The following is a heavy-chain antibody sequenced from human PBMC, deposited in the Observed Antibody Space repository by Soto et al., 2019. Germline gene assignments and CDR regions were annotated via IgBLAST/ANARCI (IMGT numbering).Heavy chain of an antibody. V-gene: IGHV4-59*01. CDR3: ARGGNRYSNVASGVGGFDF. CDR2: VYHTGAT. J-gene: IGHJ4*02. CDR1: GASISSSD. D-gene: IGHD5-12*01. Sequence: TLSLTCTVSGASISSSDLSWIRQSPEMGLEWIAYVYHTGATNYNPSLKSRVTISLDTSKGQFSLNLTSLTTADTAVYFCARGGNRYSNVASGVGGFDFWGQGSLVTVSS.